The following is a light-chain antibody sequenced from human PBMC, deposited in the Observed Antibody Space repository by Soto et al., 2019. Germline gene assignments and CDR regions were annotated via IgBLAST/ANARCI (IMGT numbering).Light chain of an antibody. CDR1: QSVSSY. V-gene: IGKV3-15*01. J-gene: IGKJ1*01. CDR3: QQYNSDSWT. CDR2: GAF. Sequence: EIVLTQSPATLSLSPGERASLSCRASQSVSSYLAWYQQKPGQAPRLLIYGAFTRATGIPARFSGTGSGTEFTLTISSLQGDDFATYYCQQYNSDSWTFGQGTKVDI.